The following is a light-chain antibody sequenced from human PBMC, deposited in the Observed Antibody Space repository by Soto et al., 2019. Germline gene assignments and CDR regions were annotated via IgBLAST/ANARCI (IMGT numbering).Light chain of an antibody. CDR3: QQYSSPPQT. V-gene: IGKV3-20*01. CDR1: QSVSSNY. Sequence: EIVLTQSPGTLSLSPGERATLSCRASQSVSSNYLAWYQQEPGQAPRLLIYAASTRAPGIPDRFSGSGSGTDFTLTISRLEPEDFAVYFCQQYSSPPQTFGQGTKVDIK. CDR2: AAS. J-gene: IGKJ1*01.